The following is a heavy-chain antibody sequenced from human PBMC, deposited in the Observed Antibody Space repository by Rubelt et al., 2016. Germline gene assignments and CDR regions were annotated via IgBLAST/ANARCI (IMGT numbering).Heavy chain of an antibody. Sequence: TWIRQHPGKGLEWIGYIYYTGRSSHNPSLKSRITTSVDTSKNQFSLKLSSVTAADTAVYYCARDSTSFSMDYWGQGTLVTVSS. V-gene: IGHV4-31*02. D-gene: IGHD2-2*01. CDR2: IYYTGRS. J-gene: IGHJ4*02. CDR3: ARDSTSFSMDY.